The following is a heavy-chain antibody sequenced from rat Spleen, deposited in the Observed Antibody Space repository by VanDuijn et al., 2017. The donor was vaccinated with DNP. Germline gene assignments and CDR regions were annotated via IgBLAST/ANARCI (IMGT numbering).Heavy chain of an antibody. CDR3: ARHNYNFDY. V-gene: IGHV5S10*01. Sequence: EVQLVESGGGLVQPGRSLKLSCAASGISFSDNNMAWVRQAPKKGLEWVATIIYDGSSSFYGDSVTGRFTISRDNAKSTLYLQMDSLKSEDTATYYCARHNYNFDYWGQGVMVTVSS. CDR1: GISFSDNN. CDR2: IIYDGSSS. J-gene: IGHJ2*01. D-gene: IGHD1-10*01.